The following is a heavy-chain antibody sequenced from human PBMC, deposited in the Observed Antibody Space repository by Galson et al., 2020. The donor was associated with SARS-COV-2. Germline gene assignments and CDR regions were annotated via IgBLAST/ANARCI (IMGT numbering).Heavy chain of an antibody. V-gene: IGHV1-2*04. CDR1: GYTFTGYY. CDR2: INPNSGGT. CDR3: AVSPGMATDYYYYGMDV. J-gene: IGHJ6*02. D-gene: IGHD5-12*01. Sequence: ASVKVSCKASGYTFTGYYMHWVRQAPGQGLEWMGWINPNSGGTNYAQKFQGWVTMTRDTSISTAYMELSRLRSDDTAVYYCAVSPGMATDYYYYGMDVWGQGTTVTVSS.